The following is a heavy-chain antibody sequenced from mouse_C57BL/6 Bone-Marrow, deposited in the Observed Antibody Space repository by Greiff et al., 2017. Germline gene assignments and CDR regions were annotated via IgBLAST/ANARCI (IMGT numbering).Heavy chain of an antibody. V-gene: IGHV5-12*01. J-gene: IGHJ2*01. CDR2: ISNGGGST. CDR1: GFTFSVYY. CDR3: ARQDY. Sequence: EVKLVESGGGLVQPGGSLKLSCAASGFTFSVYYMYWVRQTPEKRLEWVAYISNGGGSTYYPDTVKGRFTISRDNAKNTLYLQMSRLKSEDTAMYYCARQDYGGQGTNPTVSS.